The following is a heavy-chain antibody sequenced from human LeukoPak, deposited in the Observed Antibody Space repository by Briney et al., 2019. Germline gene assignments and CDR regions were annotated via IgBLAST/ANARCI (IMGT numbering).Heavy chain of an antibody. V-gene: IGHV3-21*01. CDR3: ARDSSSSRDAFDI. D-gene: IGHD6-13*01. CDR1: GFTFSSYS. CDR2: ISSSSSYI. J-gene: IGHJ3*02. Sequence: PGGSPRLSCAASGFTFSSYSMNWVRQAPGKGLEWASSISSSSSYIYYADSVKGRFTISRDNAKNSLYLQMNSLRAEDTAVYYCARDSSSSRDAFDIWGQGTMVTVSS.